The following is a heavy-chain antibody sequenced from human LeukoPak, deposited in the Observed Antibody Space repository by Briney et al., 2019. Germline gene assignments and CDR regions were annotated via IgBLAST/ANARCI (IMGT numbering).Heavy chain of an antibody. CDR2: INHSGST. D-gene: IGHD3-9*01. V-gene: IGHV4-34*01. Sequence: SETLSLTCAVYGGSFSGYYWNWIRQPPGKGLEWIGEINHSGSTNYNPSLKSRVTISVDTSKNQFSLKLSSVTAADTAVYYCARGVGLTYYDILTGYFFDYWGQGTLVTVSS. J-gene: IGHJ4*02. CDR1: GGSFSGYY. CDR3: ARGVGLTYYDILTGYFFDY.